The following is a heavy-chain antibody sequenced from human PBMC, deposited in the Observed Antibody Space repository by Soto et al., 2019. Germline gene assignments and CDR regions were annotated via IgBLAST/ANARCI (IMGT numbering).Heavy chain of an antibody. CDR1: GFSLSTGGRG. CDR2: IYWNDDE. Sequence: SGPTLVNPPQTLTLTCSFSGFSLSTGGRGVGWIRQPPGKALERLALIYWNDDERYSPSLKNRLTITKDTSKNQVVLTLTNVDPVDTATYYCAHRGYGDYPRDNWFDPWGQGTLVTVSS. D-gene: IGHD4-17*01. J-gene: IGHJ5*02. V-gene: IGHV2-5*01. CDR3: AHRGYGDYPRDNWFDP.